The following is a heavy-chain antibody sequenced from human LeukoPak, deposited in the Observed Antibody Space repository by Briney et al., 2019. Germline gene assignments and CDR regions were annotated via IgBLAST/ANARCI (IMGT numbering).Heavy chain of an antibody. CDR1: GYTFTSYG. D-gene: IGHD5-18*01. V-gene: IGHV1-18*01. Sequence: ASVKVSCKASGYTFTSYGISWVRQAPGQGLEWMGWISAYNGNTNYAQKLQGRVTMTADTSTSTAYMELRSLRSDDTAVYYCARFPIQPRSRHIADYWGQGTLVTVSS. CDR2: ISAYNGNT. CDR3: ARFPIQPRSRHIADY. J-gene: IGHJ4*02.